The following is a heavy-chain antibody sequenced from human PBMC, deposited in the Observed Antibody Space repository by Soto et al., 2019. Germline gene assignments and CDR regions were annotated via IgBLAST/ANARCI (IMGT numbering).Heavy chain of an antibody. CDR3: ARVYYGSGSLDY. J-gene: IGHJ4*02. CDR2: IYYSGST. CDR1: GGSINSGGYY. Sequence: SETLSLTCTVSGGSINSGGYYWSWIRQHPGKGLEWIGYIYYSGSTYYNPSLKSRVTISVDTSKNQFSLKLSSVTAADTAVYYCARVYYGSGSLDYWGQGTLVTVSS. D-gene: IGHD3-10*01. V-gene: IGHV4-31*03.